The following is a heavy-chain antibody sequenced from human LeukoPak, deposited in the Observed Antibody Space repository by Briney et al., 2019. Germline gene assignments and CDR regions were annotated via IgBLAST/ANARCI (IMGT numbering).Heavy chain of an antibody. CDR2: IYYSGST. Sequence: SETLSLTCAVSGGSISSYYWGWIRQPPGKGLEWIGYIYYSGSTNYNPSLKSRVTISVDTSKNQFSLKLSSVTAADTAVYYCARRPPRIYYYDSSGYYSDAFDIWGQGTMVTVSS. CDR1: GGSISSYY. V-gene: IGHV4-59*01. J-gene: IGHJ3*02. CDR3: ARRPPRIYYYDSSGYYSDAFDI. D-gene: IGHD3-22*01.